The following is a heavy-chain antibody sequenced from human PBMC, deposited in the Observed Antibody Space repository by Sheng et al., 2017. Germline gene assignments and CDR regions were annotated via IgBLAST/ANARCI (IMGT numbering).Heavy chain of an antibody. CDR1: GYSFTSYW. J-gene: IGHJ4*02. Sequence: EVQLVQSGAEVKKPGESLKISCKGSGYSFTSYWIGWVRQMPGKGLEWMGIIYPDDSDIRYSPSFQGQVTISADKSISTAYLRWSSLKVSDTAMYYCARPRSGTDYTAIDYWGQGTLGHRSPQ. D-gene: IGHD3-10*01. CDR2: IYPDDSDI. V-gene: IGHV5-51*03. CDR3: ARPRSGTDYTAIDY.